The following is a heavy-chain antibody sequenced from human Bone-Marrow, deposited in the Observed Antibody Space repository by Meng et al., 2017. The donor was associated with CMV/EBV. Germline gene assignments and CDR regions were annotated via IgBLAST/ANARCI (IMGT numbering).Heavy chain of an antibody. Sequence: GGSLRLSCAASGFTFSSYWMSWVRQAPGKGLEWVANIKQDGSEKYYVDSVKGRFTISRDNAKNSLYLQMSRLRVEDTAVYYCGPSSSGRGGFDFWGQGTLVTVSS. CDR3: GPSSSGRGGFDF. J-gene: IGHJ4*02. V-gene: IGHV3-7*01. D-gene: IGHD2-2*01. CDR2: IKQDGSEK. CDR1: GFTFSSYW.